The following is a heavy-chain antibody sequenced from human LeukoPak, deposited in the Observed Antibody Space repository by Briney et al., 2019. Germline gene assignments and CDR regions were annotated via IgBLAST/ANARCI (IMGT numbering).Heavy chain of an antibody. Sequence: SGGSLRLSCAASGFTFSSYGMSWVRQAPGKGLEWVSAISGSGGSTYYADSVKGRFTISRDNSKNTLYLQMNSLRAEDTAVYYCAKVPYCGGDCYPGGDYWGQGTLVTVSS. CDR2: ISGSGGST. CDR1: GFTFSSYG. V-gene: IGHV3-23*01. D-gene: IGHD2-21*02. CDR3: AKVPYCGGDCYPGGDY. J-gene: IGHJ4*02.